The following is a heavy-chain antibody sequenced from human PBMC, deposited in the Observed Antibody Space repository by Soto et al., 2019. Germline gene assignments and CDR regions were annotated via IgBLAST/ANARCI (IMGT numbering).Heavy chain of an antibody. CDR1: GFTFSSYA. D-gene: IGHD3-22*01. CDR3: ATDTSGYSNY. J-gene: IGHJ4*02. CDR2: ISDSGGST. V-gene: IGHV3-23*01. Sequence: EVQLLESGGGLVQPGGSLRLSCAASGFTFSSYAMSWVRQAPGKGLEWVSVISDSGGSTYHADSVKGRFTVSRDNSKNTRWLQMRSLRAEDTAVYFCATDTSGYSNYWCQGTLVTVSS.